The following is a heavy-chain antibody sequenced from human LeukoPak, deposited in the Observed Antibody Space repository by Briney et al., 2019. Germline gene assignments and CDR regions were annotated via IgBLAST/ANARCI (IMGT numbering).Heavy chain of an antibody. CDR3: ARWFGGPALFDP. Sequence: SETLSLTCAVYGGSFSGYYWSWIRQPPGKGLEWIGEINHSGSTNYNPSLKSRVTISVDTSKNQFSLKLSSATAADTAVYYCARWFGGPALFDPWGQGTLVTVSS. J-gene: IGHJ5*02. CDR2: INHSGST. D-gene: IGHD3-10*01. CDR1: GGSFSGYY. V-gene: IGHV4-34*01.